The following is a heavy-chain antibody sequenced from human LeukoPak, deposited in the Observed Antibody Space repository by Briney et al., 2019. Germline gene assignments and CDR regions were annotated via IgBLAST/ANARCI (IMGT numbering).Heavy chain of an antibody. CDR2: THNSGDT. V-gene: IGHV4-59*12. CDR3: ARDKSGYSYGLRLDV. CDR1: GDSISDYY. J-gene: IGHJ6*04. D-gene: IGHD5-18*01. Sequence: PSETLSLTCSISGDSISDYYWGWIRQPPGKGLEWIGYTHNSGDTNYNPSLRSRVTISLDTSKNDFSLKLSPVTAADTAVYYCARDKSGYSYGLRLDVWGKGTTVTVSS.